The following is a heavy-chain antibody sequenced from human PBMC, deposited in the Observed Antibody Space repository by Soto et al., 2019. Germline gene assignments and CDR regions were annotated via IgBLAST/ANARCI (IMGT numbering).Heavy chain of an antibody. V-gene: IGHV4-39*01. J-gene: IGHJ2*01. CDR2: MHYSGNS. CDR1: GGSIISSSYY. CDR3: ARPSIVGALPYWSFEL. D-gene: IGHD1-26*01. Sequence: QLQLQESGPGLVKPSETLSLTCTVTGGSIISSSYYWAWIRQPPGKGLEWIGSMHYSGNSYYNPFLKDRGTTCVDIPVNQFYLTQRSVTAADTAFYYCARPSIVGALPYWSFELLGRGTLVPGSS.